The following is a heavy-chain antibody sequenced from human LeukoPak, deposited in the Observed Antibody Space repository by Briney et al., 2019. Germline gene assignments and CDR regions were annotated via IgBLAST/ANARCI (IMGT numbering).Heavy chain of an antibody. CDR3: AKDRYPYSSGWYYFDC. CDR1: GFTFSSYG. J-gene: IGHJ4*02. CDR2: ISYDGSNK. D-gene: IGHD6-19*01. Sequence: GRSLRLSCAASGFTFSSYGMHWVRQAPGKGLEWVAVISYDGSNKYYADSVKGRFTISRDNSKNTLYLQMNSLRAEDTAVYYCAKDRYPYSSGWYYFDCWGQGTLVTVSS. V-gene: IGHV3-30*18.